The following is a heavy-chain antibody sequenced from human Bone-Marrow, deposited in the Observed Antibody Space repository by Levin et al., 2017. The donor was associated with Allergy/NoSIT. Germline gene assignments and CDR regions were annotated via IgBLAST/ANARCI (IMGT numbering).Heavy chain of an antibody. V-gene: IGHV4-59*02. CDR3: AREWELLSYFDY. CDR1: GGSVSSYN. J-gene: IGHJ4*02. CDR2: VHDSGDS. Sequence: PGGSLRLSCSVSGGSVSSYNWNWIRQPPGKGLEWIGYVHDSGDSNYNPSLKSRVSISLDTSKNRFSLTLNSVTTADTAVYYCAREWELLSYFDYWGQGALVTVSS. D-gene: IGHD1-26*01.